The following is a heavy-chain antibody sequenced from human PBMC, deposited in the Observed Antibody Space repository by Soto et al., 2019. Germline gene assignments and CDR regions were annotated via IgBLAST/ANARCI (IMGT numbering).Heavy chain of an antibody. J-gene: IGHJ4*02. D-gene: IGHD1-26*01. Sequence: QLQLQESGPGLVKPSETLSLTCTVSGGSISSSSYYWGWIRQPPGQGLEWIGSIYYSGSTYYNPSLKSRVTISVATSKNQSSLKVSSVTAADTAVYYCARLLLSVEYFEYWGQGTMVNVSA. CDR2: IYYSGST. CDR1: GGSISSSSYY. CDR3: ARLLLSVEYFEY. V-gene: IGHV4-39*01.